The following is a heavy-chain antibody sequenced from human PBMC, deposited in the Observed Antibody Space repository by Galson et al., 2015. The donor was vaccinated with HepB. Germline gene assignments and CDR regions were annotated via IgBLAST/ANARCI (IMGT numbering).Heavy chain of an antibody. CDR2: INPSGGST. CDR1: GYTFTSYY. J-gene: IGHJ6*03. CDR3: ARDLLAVAGTGPYYYYYMDV. Sequence: SVKVSCKASGYTFTSYYMHWVRQAPGQGLEWMGIINPSGGSTSYAQKFQGRVTMTRDTSTSTVYMELSSLRSEDTAVYYCARDLLAVAGTGPYYYYYMDVWGKGNPGHRLL. D-gene: IGHD6-19*01. V-gene: IGHV1-46*03.